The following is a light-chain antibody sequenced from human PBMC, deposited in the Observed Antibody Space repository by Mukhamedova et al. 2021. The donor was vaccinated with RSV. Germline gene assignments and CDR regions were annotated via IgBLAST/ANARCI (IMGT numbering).Light chain of an antibody. V-gene: IGKV4-1*01. CDR1: SNNKNY. Sequence: SNNKNYLAWYQQKPGQPPKLLIYWASTRESGVPDRFSGSGSGTDFTLTISSLQAEDVAVYYCQQYYSTPFTFGPGTKVDIK. CDR3: QQYYSTPFT. CDR2: WAS. J-gene: IGKJ3*01.